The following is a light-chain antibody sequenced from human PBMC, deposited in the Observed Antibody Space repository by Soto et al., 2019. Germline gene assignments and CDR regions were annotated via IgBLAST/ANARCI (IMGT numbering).Light chain of an antibody. CDR1: QSVGSSY. J-gene: IGKJ3*01. Sequence: EIVLTQSPGTLSLSPGERATLSCRASQSVGSSYIAWFQQKPGQPPRLLIYGASSRATGIPDRFSGSGSGTAFTLTISRLEPEDFAVYYCQKYGSSPVFGPGTKVDI. CDR3: QKYGSSPV. CDR2: GAS. V-gene: IGKV3-20*01.